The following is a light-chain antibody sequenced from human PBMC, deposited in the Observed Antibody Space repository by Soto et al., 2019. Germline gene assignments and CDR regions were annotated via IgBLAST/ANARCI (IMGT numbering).Light chain of an antibody. CDR2: WAS. Sequence: DIVMTQSPDSLAVSLGERATINCKSSQTILCSSNNKNHLAWYQQKPGQPPKVLIYWASIRESGVTERFSGSGSGTDFTLTINNLQAEDVAVYYCQQFYSNPPAFGGGTKVDIK. J-gene: IGKJ4*01. CDR1: QTILCSSNNKNH. V-gene: IGKV4-1*01. CDR3: QQFYSNPPA.